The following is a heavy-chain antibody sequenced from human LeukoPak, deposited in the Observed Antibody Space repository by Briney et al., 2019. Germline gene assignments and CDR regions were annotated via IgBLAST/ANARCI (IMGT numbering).Heavy chain of an antibody. CDR2: VYSGGST. J-gene: IGHJ4*02. V-gene: IGHV3-53*01. CDR1: GFTVSSNY. CDR3: ARDRYLLGGYDWDY. D-gene: IGHD5-12*01. Sequence: GGSLRLSCAASGFTVSSNYMSWVRQAPGKGLEWVSVVYSGGSTYYADSVKGRFTISRDYSKNSLYLQMNSLRAEDTAVYFCARDRYLLGGYDWDYWGQGTLVTVSS.